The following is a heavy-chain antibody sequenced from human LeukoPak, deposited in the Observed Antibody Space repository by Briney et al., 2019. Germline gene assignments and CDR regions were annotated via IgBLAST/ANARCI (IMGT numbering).Heavy chain of an antibody. CDR2: ISSSSSYI. CDR3: ARGVRGITIFGVVIPNYYYMDV. J-gene: IGHJ6*03. Sequence: GGSLRLSCAASGFTFSSYSMNWVRQAPGKGLEWVSSISSSSSYIYYADSVKGRFTISRDNAKNSLYLQMNSLRAEDTAVYYCARGVRGITIFGVVIPNYYYMDVWGKGTTVTVSS. D-gene: IGHD3-3*01. V-gene: IGHV3-21*01. CDR1: GFTFSSYS.